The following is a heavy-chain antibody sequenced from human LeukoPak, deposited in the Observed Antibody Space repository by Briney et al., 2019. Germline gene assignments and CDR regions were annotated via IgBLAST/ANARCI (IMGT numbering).Heavy chain of an antibody. J-gene: IGHJ4*03. Sequence: SQTLSLTCAVYGGSFRREYCSWIRQSPGKGLGWIAEIDHRGDTNYNPSVKSRVTISVDTSKNQFSLKVRSLSAADTALYYCARGATISETGYFDFWGQGTLVTVSS. D-gene: IGHD5-24*01. CDR3: ARGATISETGYFDF. CDR2: IDHRGDT. CDR1: GGSFRREY. V-gene: IGHV4-34*01.